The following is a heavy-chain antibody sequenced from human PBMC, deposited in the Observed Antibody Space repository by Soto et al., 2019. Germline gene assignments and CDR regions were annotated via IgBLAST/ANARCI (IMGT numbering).Heavy chain of an antibody. J-gene: IGHJ5*02. CDR3: ARGVGSGSYYNQYNWFDP. Sequence: SAKASCKASGFTFTCSALQWVRHDRGQRLEWIGWIVVGTGNTNYAQKFQERVTISRDMSTSTAYMELSSLRSDDTAVYYCARGVGSGSYYNQYNWFDPWGQGTLVTVSS. D-gene: IGHD3-10*01. CDR2: IVVGTGNT. V-gene: IGHV1-58*01. CDR1: GFTFTCSA.